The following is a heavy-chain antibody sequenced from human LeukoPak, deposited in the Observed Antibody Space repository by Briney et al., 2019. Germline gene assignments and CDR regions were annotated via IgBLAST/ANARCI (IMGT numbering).Heavy chain of an antibody. Sequence: SETLSLTCAVYGGSFSGYYWSWIRQPPGKGLEWIGYIYYSGSTNYNPSLKSRVTISVDTSKNQFSLKLSSVTAADTAVYYCARDIRLGYWGQGTLVTVSS. D-gene: IGHD6-19*01. CDR3: ARDIRLGY. J-gene: IGHJ4*02. CDR1: GGSFSGYY. V-gene: IGHV4-59*01. CDR2: IYYSGST.